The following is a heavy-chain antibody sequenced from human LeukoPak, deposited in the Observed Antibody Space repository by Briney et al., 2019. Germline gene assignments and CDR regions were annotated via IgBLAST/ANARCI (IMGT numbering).Heavy chain of an antibody. Sequence: PSETLSLTCTVSGDSITSSSYYWGWIRQPPGKGLEWIGEINHSGSTNYNPSLKSRVTISVDTSKNQFSLKLSSVTAADTAVYYCARDYYDSSRAFDIWGQGTMVTVSS. CDR3: ARDYYDSSRAFDI. J-gene: IGHJ3*02. CDR2: INHSGST. V-gene: IGHV4-39*07. D-gene: IGHD3-22*01. CDR1: GDSITSSSYY.